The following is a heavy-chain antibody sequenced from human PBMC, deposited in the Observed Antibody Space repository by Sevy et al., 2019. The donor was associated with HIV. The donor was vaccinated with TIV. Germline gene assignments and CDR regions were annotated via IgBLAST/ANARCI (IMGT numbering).Heavy chain of an antibody. V-gene: IGHV4-59*01. CDR3: ARDYYGSGSYRWFDP. CDR1: GGSISSYY. J-gene: IGHJ5*02. Sequence: SETLSLTCTVSGGSISSYYWSWIRQPPGKGLEWIGYIYYSGSTNYNPSLKSRVTISVDTSKNQFSLKLRSVTAADTAVYYCARDYYGSGSYRWFDPWGQGTLVTVSS. CDR2: IYYSGST. D-gene: IGHD3-10*01.